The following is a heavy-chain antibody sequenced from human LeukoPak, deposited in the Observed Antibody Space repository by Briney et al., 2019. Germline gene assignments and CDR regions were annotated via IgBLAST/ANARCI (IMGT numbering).Heavy chain of an antibody. Sequence: ASETLSLTCAVSGGSISSGGYSWSWIRQPPGKGLEWIGYIYHSGSTYYNPSLKSRVTISVDRSKNQFSLKLSSVTAADTAVYYCATYNPSLDAFDIWGQGTMVTVSS. V-gene: IGHV4-30-2*01. D-gene: IGHD1-20*01. CDR3: ATYNPSLDAFDI. CDR2: IYHSGST. J-gene: IGHJ3*02. CDR1: GGSISSGGYS.